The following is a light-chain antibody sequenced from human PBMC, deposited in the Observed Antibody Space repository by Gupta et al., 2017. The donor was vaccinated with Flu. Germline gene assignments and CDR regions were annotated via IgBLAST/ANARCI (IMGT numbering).Light chain of an antibody. CDR3: QQYNNCPPFT. CDR2: GAS. CDR1: QSVSSN. V-gene: IGKV3-15*01. Sequence: EIVMTQSPATLSVSPGERATLSCRASQSVSSNLAWYQQNPGKAPRLLIYGASTRATGIPARFSGSGSGTEFTLTISSLQSEDFSVYYCQQYNNCPPFTFGQGTKVDI. J-gene: IGKJ1*01.